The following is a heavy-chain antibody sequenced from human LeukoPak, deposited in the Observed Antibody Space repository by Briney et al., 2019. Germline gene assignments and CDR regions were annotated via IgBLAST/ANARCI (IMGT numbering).Heavy chain of an antibody. CDR2: ISSDGSST. CDR3: ARPMISVMSLGADF. Sequence: GGSLTLSCAVSGFTFSNYWMPWVRQAPGKGLVWVSCISSDGSSTNYADSVKGRFSISRDNAKNTLYLHMNSLRVEDTAQYYCARPMISVMSLGADFWGQGSLVTVSS. V-gene: IGHV3-74*01. J-gene: IGHJ4*02. D-gene: IGHD3/OR15-3a*01. CDR1: GFTFSNYW.